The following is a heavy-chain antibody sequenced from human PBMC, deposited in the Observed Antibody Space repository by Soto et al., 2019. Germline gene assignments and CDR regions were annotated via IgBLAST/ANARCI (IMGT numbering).Heavy chain of an antibody. J-gene: IGHJ4*02. CDR2: INPNSGGT. CDR1: GYTFTGYY. Sequence: ASVKVSCKASGYTFTGYYMHWVRQAPGQGLEWMRWINPNSGGTNYAQKFQGRVTMTRDTSISTAYMELSRLRSDDTAVYYCARAPQYYYDSSGYYGRDYWGQGTLVTVSS. CDR3: ARAPQYYYDSSGYYGRDY. D-gene: IGHD3-22*01. V-gene: IGHV1-2*02.